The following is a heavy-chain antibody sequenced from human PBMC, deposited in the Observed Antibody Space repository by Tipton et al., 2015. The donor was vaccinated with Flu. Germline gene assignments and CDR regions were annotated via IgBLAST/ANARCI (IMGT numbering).Heavy chain of an antibody. CDR1: GYTFTSYY. Sequence: QLVQSGAEVKKPGSSVKVSCKASGYTFTSYYMHWVRQAPGQGLDRMGIINPSGGSTSYAQKFQGRVTMTRDTSTSTVYMELSSLRSEDTAVYYCARSVAYGVPIDYWGQGTLVTVSS. J-gene: IGHJ4*02. CDR3: ARSVAYGVPIDY. V-gene: IGHV1-46*01. CDR2: INPSGGST. D-gene: IGHD4-17*01.